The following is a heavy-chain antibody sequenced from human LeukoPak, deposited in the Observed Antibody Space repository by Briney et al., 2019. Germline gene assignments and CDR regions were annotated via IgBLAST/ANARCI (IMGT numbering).Heavy chain of an antibody. Sequence: GGSLRLSCAASGFTFNNYAMNWVRQAPGKGLEWVSSISDTGASTYYADSVKGRFTIYRSDSKSQLYLQMNSLRDEDTAVYYCAKVLRGLAYYGDYRDWGQGTLVTVSS. CDR2: ISDTGAST. CDR3: AKVLRGLAYYGDYRD. CDR1: GFTFNNYA. J-gene: IGHJ4*02. D-gene: IGHD4-17*01. V-gene: IGHV3-23*01.